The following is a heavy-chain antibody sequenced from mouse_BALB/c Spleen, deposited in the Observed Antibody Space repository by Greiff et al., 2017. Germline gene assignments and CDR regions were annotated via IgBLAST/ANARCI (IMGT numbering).Heavy chain of an antibody. CDR1: GYTFTSYW. V-gene: IGHV1-7*01. J-gene: IGHJ2*01. Sequence: QVHVKQSGAELAKPGASVKMSCKASGYTFTSYWMHWVKQRPGQGLEWIGYINPSTGYTEYNQKFKDKATLTADKSSSTAYMQLSSLTSEDSAVYYCARAPNEDYWGQGTTLTVSS. CDR2: INPSTGYT. CDR3: ARAPNEDY.